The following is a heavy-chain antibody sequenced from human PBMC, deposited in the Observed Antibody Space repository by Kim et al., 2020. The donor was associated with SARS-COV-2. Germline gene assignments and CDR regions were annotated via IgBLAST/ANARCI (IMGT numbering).Heavy chain of an antibody. Sequence: GGSLRLSCAGSGFTFNTYNMNWIRQAPGKGLEWVASISDGSTYIYYAASVKGRFTISRDNAKNSLYLQMHSLRAEDTAVYYCARDGEVATASIYYFDLWG. CDR3: ARDGEVATASIYYFDL. D-gene: IGHD6-25*01. V-gene: IGHV3-21*01. J-gene: IGHJ4*01. CDR2: ISDGSTYI. CDR1: GFTFNTYN.